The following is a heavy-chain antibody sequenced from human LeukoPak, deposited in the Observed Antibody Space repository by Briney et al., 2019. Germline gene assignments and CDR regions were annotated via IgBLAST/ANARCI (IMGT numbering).Heavy chain of an antibody. Sequence: SETLSLTCTVSGGSISSGGYYWSWIRQHPGKGLEWIGYIYYSGSTNYNPSLKSRVTISVDTSKNQFSLKLSSVTAADTAVYYCARVLWFGELSLYYYGMDVWGQGTTVTVSS. V-gene: IGHV4-61*08. CDR1: GGSISSGGYY. D-gene: IGHD3-10*01. J-gene: IGHJ6*02. CDR2: IYYSGST. CDR3: ARVLWFGELSLYYYGMDV.